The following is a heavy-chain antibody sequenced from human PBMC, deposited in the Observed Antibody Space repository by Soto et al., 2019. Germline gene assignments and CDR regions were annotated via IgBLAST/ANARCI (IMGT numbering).Heavy chain of an antibody. CDR2: FVPLFGTT. V-gene: IGHV1-69*01. J-gene: IGHJ4*02. CDR1: GGTFSGYV. Sequence: QLVQSGSEVQKPGSSVKVSCQASGGTFSGYVVTWVRQAPGQGLEWIGEFVPLFGTTNYAQRFSGRITITAKQSTSTAYKELRTLISDDTSVYYCATPGLGVSIPPDFDNGGQGTLVTVSS. CDR3: ATPGLGVSIPPDFDN. D-gene: IGHD3-16*01.